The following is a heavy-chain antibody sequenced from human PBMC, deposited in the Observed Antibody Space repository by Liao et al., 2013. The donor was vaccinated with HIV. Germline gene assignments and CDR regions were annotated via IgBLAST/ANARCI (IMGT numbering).Heavy chain of an antibody. Sequence: QVQLKESGPGLVKPSETLSLTCTVSGGSISSSGDYWGWIRQPPGKGLEWIGIIYYSGSTNYNPSLKSRVTISVDTSKNQFSVKLRSVTAADTAVYYCARENHVTGDAFDIWGQGTMVTVSS. CDR2: IYYSGST. J-gene: IGHJ3*02. CDR1: GGSISSSGDY. CDR3: ARENHVTGDAFDI. V-gene: IGHV4-39*07. D-gene: IGHD7-27*01.